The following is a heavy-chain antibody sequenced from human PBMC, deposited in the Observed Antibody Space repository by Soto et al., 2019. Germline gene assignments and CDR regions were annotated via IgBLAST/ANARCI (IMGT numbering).Heavy chain of an antibody. D-gene: IGHD5-18*01. Sequence: QVQLVQSGAEVKKPGSSVMVSCKSAGGNFNDYIVSWVRQAPGKGHEWMGAIIPMFITSNFAQTCQGRVTITADKSTRTAYMELRSLRSEDTAIDFCERDADTAMVTNWFDTWGQGTLVPVSP. CDR3: ERDADTAMVTNWFDT. J-gene: IGHJ5*02. CDR1: GGNFNDYI. V-gene: IGHV1-69*14. CDR2: IIPMFITS.